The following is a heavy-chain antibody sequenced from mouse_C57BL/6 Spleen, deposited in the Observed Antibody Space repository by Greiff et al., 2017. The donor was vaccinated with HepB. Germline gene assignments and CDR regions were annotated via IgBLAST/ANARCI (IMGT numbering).Heavy chain of an antibody. D-gene: IGHD4-1*01. J-gene: IGHJ4*01. CDR2: IYPGDGDT. CDR1: GYAFSSSW. Sequence: QVQLQQSGPELVKPGASVKISCKASGYAFSSSWMNWVKQRPGKGLEWIGRIYPGDGDTNYNGKCKGKATLTADKSSSTAYMQLSSLTSEDSAVYCCARWEPYAMDYWGQGTSVTVSS. V-gene: IGHV1-82*01. CDR3: ARWEPYAMDY.